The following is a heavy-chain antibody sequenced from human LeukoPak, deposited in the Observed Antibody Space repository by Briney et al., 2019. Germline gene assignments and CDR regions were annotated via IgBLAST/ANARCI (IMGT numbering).Heavy chain of an antibody. CDR1: GGSTSNYF. V-gene: IGHV4-59*01. D-gene: IGHD6-19*01. Sequence: SETLSLTCTISGGSTSNYFWSWIRQPPGKGLEWIGYMYRTGSTNYNPSLKSRVTITPDTSKNQFSLRLTSVTAADTAVYYCAREGTYGWYNWFDPWGQGTLVTVSS. J-gene: IGHJ5*02. CDR2: MYRTGST. CDR3: AREGTYGWYNWFDP.